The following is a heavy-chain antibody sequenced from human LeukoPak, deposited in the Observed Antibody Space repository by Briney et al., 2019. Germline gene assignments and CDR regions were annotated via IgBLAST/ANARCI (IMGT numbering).Heavy chain of an antibody. CDR3: SRVVQDVTGADY. CDR2: IHSTSGSI. Sequence: GGSLRLSCAASGFTFSSYWMSWVRQAPGKGLEWISYIHSTSGSINYADSVKGRFTISRDNAKNSLYLQMNSLRAEDTAVYYCSRVVQDVTGADYWGQGTLVIVSS. D-gene: IGHD3-9*01. J-gene: IGHJ4*02. CDR1: GFTFSSYW. V-gene: IGHV3-48*01.